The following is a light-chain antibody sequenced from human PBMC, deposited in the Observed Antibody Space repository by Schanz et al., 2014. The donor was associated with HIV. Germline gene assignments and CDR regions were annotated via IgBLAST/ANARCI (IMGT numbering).Light chain of an antibody. J-gene: IGLJ2*01. CDR3: ATWDTFLNGVV. CDR2: RNN. Sequence: QSVLTQPPSASGTPGQRVTISCSGSSSNIGSNYAYWYQHLPGTAPKLLIYRNNQRPSGVPDRFSGSKSGTSATLAITGLQTEDEADYYCATWDTFLNGVVFGGGTKLTVL. V-gene: IGLV1-47*01. CDR1: SSNIGSNY.